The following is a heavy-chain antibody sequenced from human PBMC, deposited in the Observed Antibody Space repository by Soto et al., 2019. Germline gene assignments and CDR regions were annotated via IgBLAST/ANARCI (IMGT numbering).Heavy chain of an antibody. Sequence: QVQLVQSGGEVKKPGASVKVSCKASGYTFTSYGISWVRQAPGQGLEWMGWTSAYMVTNYAQKFQGRVTMTTDTPTSTAYMELRSLRSDDTAVYYCARDSSGRANFDYWGQGTLVTVSS. CDR3: ARDSSGRANFDY. V-gene: IGHV1-18*01. J-gene: IGHJ4*02. CDR2: TSAYMVT. D-gene: IGHD6-19*01. CDR1: GYTFTSYG.